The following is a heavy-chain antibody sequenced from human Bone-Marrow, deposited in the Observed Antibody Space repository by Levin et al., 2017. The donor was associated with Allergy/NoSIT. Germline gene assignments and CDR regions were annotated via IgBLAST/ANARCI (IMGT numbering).Heavy chain of an antibody. CDR1: GFTFSSYG. Sequence: GGSLRLSCAASGFTFSSYGMHWVRQAPGKGLEWVAVIWYDGSNKYYADSVKGRFTISRDNSKNTLYLQMNSLRAEDTAVYYCARESGSYYRYFDYWGQGTLVTVSS. CDR2: IWYDGSNK. J-gene: IGHJ4*02. D-gene: IGHD3-10*01. CDR3: ARESGSYYRYFDY. V-gene: IGHV3-33*01.